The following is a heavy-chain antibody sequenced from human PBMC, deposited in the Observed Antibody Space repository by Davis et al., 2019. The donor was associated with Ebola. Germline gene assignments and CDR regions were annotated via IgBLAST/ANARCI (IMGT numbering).Heavy chain of an antibody. Sequence: GESLKISCAASGFTFSSYEMNWVRQAPGKGLEWVSYISSSGSTIYCADSVKGRFTISRDNAKNSLYLQMNSLRAEDTAVYYCARDRTVGAIFTYYYGMDVWGQGTTVTVSS. CDR1: GFTFSSYE. CDR2: ISSSGSTI. J-gene: IGHJ6*02. CDR3: ARDRTVGAIFTYYYGMDV. D-gene: IGHD1-26*01. V-gene: IGHV3-48*03.